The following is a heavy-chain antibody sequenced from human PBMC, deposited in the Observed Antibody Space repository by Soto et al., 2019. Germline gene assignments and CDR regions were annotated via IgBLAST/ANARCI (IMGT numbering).Heavy chain of an antibody. CDR1: GXSINSDYY. J-gene: IGHJ4*02. CDR2: VDHSGST. D-gene: IGHD3-10*01. CDR3: AKKGYYPSGKINLFDS. V-gene: IGHV4-38-2*01. Sequence: XTLSLTCAVSGXSINSDYYWGWILQPPVKGLEWIGSVDHSGSTYYSPSLSSLLNIFIDTSKNQFSLRLTSVNAADTAMYFCAKKGYYPSGKINLFDSWGPGTLVTVSS.